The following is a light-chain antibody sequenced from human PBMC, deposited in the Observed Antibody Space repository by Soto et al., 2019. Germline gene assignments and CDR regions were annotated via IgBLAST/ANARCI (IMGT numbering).Light chain of an antibody. Sequence: DIQLTQSPSTLSASVGDRVTLTCRASQSLNTRLAWYQQRPGKAPRLLIYRASTLESGVPSRFSGSGSGTEFTLTISSLQPDDFATYYCHQYTTYWTFGQGTKVDIK. V-gene: IGKV1-5*03. J-gene: IGKJ1*01. CDR2: RAS. CDR3: HQYTTYWT. CDR1: QSLNTR.